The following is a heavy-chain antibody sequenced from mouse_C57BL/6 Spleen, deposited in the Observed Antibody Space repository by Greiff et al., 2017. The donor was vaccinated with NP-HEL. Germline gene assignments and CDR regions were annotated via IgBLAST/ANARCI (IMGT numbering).Heavy chain of an antibody. CDR2: INPNNGGT. Sequence: EVQLQQSGPELVKPGASVKISCKASGYTFTDYYMNWVKQSHGKSLEWIGDINPNNGGTSYNQKFKGKATLTVDKSSSTAYMELRSLTSEDSAVYYWARDYCGSSKGFAYWGQGALVTVSA. V-gene: IGHV1-26*01. CDR1: GYTFTDYY. CDR3: ARDYCGSSKGFAY. D-gene: IGHD1-1*01. J-gene: IGHJ3*01.